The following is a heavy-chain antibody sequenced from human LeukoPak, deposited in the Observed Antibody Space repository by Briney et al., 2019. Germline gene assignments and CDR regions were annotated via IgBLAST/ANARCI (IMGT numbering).Heavy chain of an antibody. CDR3: ARALYCSSTSCHEVYYFDY. D-gene: IGHD2-2*01. J-gene: IGHJ4*02. CDR1: GYTFTSYY. Sequence: ASVKVSCKASGYTFTSYYMHWVRQAPGQGLEWMGWISAYNGNTNYAQKLQGRVTMTTDTSTSTAYMELRSLRSDDTAVYYCARALYCSSTSCHEVYYFDYWGQGTLVTVSS. CDR2: ISAYNGNT. V-gene: IGHV1-18*04.